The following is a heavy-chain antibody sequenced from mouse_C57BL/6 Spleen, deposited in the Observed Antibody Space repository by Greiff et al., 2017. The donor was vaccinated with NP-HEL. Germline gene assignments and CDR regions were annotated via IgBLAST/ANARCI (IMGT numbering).Heavy chain of an antibody. CDR2: IDPSDSET. CDR1: GYTFTSYW. J-gene: IGHJ4*01. CDR3: ARRGGSGDPFYYAMDY. D-gene: IGHD3-2*02. V-gene: IGHV1-52*01. Sequence: QVQLQQPGAELVRPGSSVKLSCKASGYTFTSYWMHWVKQRPIQGLEWIGNIDPSDSETHYNQKFKDKATLTVDKSSSTAYMQLSSLTSEDSAVDYCARRGGSGDPFYYAMDYWGQGTSVTVSS.